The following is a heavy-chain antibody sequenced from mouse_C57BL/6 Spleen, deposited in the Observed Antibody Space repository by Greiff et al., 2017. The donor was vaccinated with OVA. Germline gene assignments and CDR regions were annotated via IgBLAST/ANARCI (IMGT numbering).Heavy chain of an antibody. D-gene: IGHD2-3*01. J-gene: IGHJ3*01. Sequence: SGPELVKPGASVKISCKASGYSFTSYYIHWVKQRPGQGLEWIGWIYPGSGNTKYNEKFKGKATLTADTSSSTAYMQLSSLTSEDSAVYYCARGDRDGYYVSWFAYWGQGTLVTVSA. CDR1: GYSFTSYY. CDR2: IYPGSGNT. CDR3: ARGDRDGYYVSWFAY. V-gene: IGHV1-66*01.